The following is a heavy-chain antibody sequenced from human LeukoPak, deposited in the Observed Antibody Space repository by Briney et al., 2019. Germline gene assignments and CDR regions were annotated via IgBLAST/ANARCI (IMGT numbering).Heavy chain of an antibody. J-gene: IGHJ5*02. CDR2: ILYSGST. Sequence: SETLSLTCIVSGGSISSTSYWGWIRQPPGKGLEWIGTILYSGSTFYNPSLKSRVTISVDTSKNQFSLKLNSVTAADTAVYYCARQEVGAGSCSSTSCAEPHWFDPWGQGTLVTVSS. CDR1: GGSISSTSY. CDR3: ARQEVGAGSCSSTSCAEPHWFDP. V-gene: IGHV4-39*01. D-gene: IGHD2-2*01.